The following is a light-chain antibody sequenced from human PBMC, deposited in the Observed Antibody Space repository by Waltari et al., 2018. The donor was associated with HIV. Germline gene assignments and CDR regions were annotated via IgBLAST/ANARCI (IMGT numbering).Light chain of an antibody. V-gene: IGLV1-40*01. CDR2: QNI. J-gene: IGLJ2*01. CDR3: QSYDRRLMWV. CDR1: SSNLGAGYD. Sequence: HSLLTQPPSVSGAPGPRVTISCTGSSSNLGAGYDVHWYQKYPGTAPKLLIFQNINRPSGVPDRFSGSKSVTSASLVITGLQAEDEADYYCQSYDRRLMWVFGGGTSLTV.